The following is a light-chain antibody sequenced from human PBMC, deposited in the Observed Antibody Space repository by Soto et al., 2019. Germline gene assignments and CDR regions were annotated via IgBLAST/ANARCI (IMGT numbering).Light chain of an antibody. CDR3: QQYNSYSPYT. CDR2: DAS. V-gene: IGKV1-5*01. CDR1: QSISSW. J-gene: IGKJ2*01. Sequence: DIQMTQSPSTLSASVGDRVTITCRASQSISSWLAWYQQKPGKAPKLLIYDASSLESGVPSMFSGSGSGTEFTLTISSLQHDDFATYYCQQYNSYSPYTFGQGTKLEIK.